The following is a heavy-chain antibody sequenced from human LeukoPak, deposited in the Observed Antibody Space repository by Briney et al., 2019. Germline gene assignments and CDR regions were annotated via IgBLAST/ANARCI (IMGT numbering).Heavy chain of an antibody. CDR3: ARVWSSGWYGDYYYMNV. D-gene: IGHD6-19*01. J-gene: IGHJ6*03. CDR1: GGTFSSYT. V-gene: IGHV1-69*02. CDR2: IIPILGIA. Sequence: SVKVSCKASGGTFSSYTISWVRQAPGQGLEWMGRIIPILGIANYAQKFQGRVTITADKSTSTAYMELSSLRSEDTAVYYCARVWSSGWYGDYYYMNVWGKGTTVTVSS.